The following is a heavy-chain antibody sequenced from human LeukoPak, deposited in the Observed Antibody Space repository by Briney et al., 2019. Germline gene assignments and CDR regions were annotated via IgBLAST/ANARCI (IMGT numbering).Heavy chain of an antibody. CDR1: GGTFSSYA. V-gene: IGHV1-69*05. Sequence: SVKVSCKASGGTFSSYAISWVRQAPGQGLEWMGGIIPIFGTANYAQKFQGRVTITTDESTSTAYMELSSLRSEDTAVYYCARNVGATTGYYYYYMDVWGKGTTVTVSS. CDR3: ARNVGATTGYYYYYMDV. CDR2: IIPIFGTA. J-gene: IGHJ6*03. D-gene: IGHD1-26*01.